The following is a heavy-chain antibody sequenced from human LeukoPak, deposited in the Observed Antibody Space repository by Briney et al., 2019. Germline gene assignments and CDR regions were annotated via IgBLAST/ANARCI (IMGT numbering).Heavy chain of an antibody. J-gene: IGHJ2*01. CDR3: AKRLWFGELFPSYWYFDL. CDR1: GFTFSSYW. CDR2: IKQDGSEK. V-gene: IGHV3-7*01. Sequence: GGSLRLSCAASGFTFSSYWMSWVRQAPGKGLEWVAIIKQDGSEKYYVDSVKGRFTISRDNAKNSLYLQMNSLRAEDTAVYYCAKRLWFGELFPSYWYFDLWGRGTLVTVSS. D-gene: IGHD3-10*01.